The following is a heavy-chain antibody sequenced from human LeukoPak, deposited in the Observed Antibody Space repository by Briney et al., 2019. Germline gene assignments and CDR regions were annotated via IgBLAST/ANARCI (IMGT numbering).Heavy chain of an antibody. CDR2: IYTSGST. CDR1: GGSISSYY. CDR3: AGDDGYTSYGDFDY. Sequence: SETLSLTCTVSGGSISSYYWSWIRQPAGKGLEWIGRIYTSGSTNYNPSLKSRVTMSVDTSKNQFSLKLSSVTAADTAVYYCAGDDGYTSYGDFDYWGQGTLVTVSS. V-gene: IGHV4-4*07. J-gene: IGHJ4*02. D-gene: IGHD5-24*01.